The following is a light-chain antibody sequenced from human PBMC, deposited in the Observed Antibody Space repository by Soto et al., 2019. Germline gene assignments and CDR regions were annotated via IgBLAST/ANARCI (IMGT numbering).Light chain of an antibody. CDR3: MQATHWPTYN. V-gene: IGKV2-30*01. Sequence: EVVMTQSPRNLPVTLGQPASISCWSSQGLVYSDGNTYLHWFQQRPGHSPRRLLSKVSFRDSGVPDRFRGSGSGTAFTLTISRVEAEDVGIYYCMQATHWPTYNFGQGTKLEIK. CDR1: QGLVYSDGNTY. J-gene: IGKJ2*01. CDR2: KVS.